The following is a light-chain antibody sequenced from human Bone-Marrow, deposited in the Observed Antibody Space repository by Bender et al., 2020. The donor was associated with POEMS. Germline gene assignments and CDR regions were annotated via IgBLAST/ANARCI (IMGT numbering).Light chain of an antibody. V-gene: IGLV2-14*03. CDR2: HVT. CDR1: SSDVGTYNY. J-gene: IGLJ1*01. Sequence: QSALTQPASVSGSPGQSITISCTGTSSDVGTYNYVSWYQQHPGQAPKLMIYHVTSRPSGISNRFSGSKSGNTASLTISGLQAEDEADYYCASYTTSSTYVFGTGTTVTVL. CDR3: ASYTTSSTYV.